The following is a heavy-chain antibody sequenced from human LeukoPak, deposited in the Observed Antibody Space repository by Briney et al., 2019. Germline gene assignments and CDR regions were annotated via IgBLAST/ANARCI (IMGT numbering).Heavy chain of an antibody. V-gene: IGHV6-1*01. CDR3: ARSPEPIVKYYYGTDI. Sequence: SQTLSLTCAISGDSVSSNSAAWNWIRQSPSRGLEWLGRTYYRSKWYNDYAPSVESRITINPDTSKNHFSLQLNSVTPEDTAVYYCARSPEPIVKYYYGTDIWGKGTTVTVSS. D-gene: IGHD1-14*01. CDR2: TYYRSKWYN. CDR1: GDSVSSNSAA. J-gene: IGHJ6*04.